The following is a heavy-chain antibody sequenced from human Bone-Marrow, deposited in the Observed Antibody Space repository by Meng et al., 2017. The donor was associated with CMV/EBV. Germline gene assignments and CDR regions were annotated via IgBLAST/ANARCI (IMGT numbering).Heavy chain of an antibody. CDR2: IYHSGST. Sequence: GSLRLSCAVSGGSISSSNWWSWVRQPPGKGLEWIGDIYHSGSTNYNPSLKSRVTISVDKSKNQFYLKLSSVIAADTAVYYCARAIVVVVAATGNWFDPWGQGTLVTVSS. CDR3: ARAIVVVVAATGNWFDP. D-gene: IGHD2-15*01. J-gene: IGHJ5*02. CDR1: GGSISSSNW. V-gene: IGHV4-4*02.